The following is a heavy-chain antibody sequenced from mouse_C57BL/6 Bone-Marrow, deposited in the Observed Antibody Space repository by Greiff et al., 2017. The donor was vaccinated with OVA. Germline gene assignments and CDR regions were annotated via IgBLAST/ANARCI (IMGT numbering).Heavy chain of an antibody. D-gene: IGHD1-1*01. J-gene: IGHJ1*03. CDR3: ARGEFITTVVATEYWYIDV. CDR2: INPGSGGT. V-gene: IGHV1-54*01. Sequence: VQLQQSGAELVRPGTSVKVSCKASGYAFTNYLIEWVKQRPGQGLEWIGVINPGSGGTNYNEKFKGKATLTADKSTSTAYMQSSSLTSEDSAVNFCARGEFITTVVATEYWYIDVWGTGTTVTVSS. CDR1: GYAFTNYL.